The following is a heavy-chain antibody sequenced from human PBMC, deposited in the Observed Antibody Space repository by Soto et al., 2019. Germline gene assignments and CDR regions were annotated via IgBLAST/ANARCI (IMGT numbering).Heavy chain of an antibody. J-gene: IGHJ3*02. Sequence: GGSLRLSCAASGFTFSNAWMSWVRQAPGKGLEWVGRIKSKTDGGTTDYAAPVKGRFTISRDDSKNTLYLQMNSLRAEDTAVFYCARGWRVISFDILRQGTMV. CDR1: GFTFSNAW. D-gene: IGHD3-10*01. CDR2: IKSKTDGGTT. V-gene: IGHV3-15*01. CDR3: ARGWRVISFDI.